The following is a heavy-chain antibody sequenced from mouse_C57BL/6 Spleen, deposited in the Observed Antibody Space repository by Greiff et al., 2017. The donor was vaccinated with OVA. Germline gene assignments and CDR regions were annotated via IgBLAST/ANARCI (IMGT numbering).Heavy chain of an antibody. CDR3: ARGGVGYDNAMDY. Sequence: VQLQQSGPELVKPGASVKIPCKASGYTFTDYNMDWVKQSHGKSLEWIGDINPNNGGTIYNQKFTGKATLTVDKSSSTAYMELSSLTSEDTSVHYCARGGVGYDNAMDYWGQGTSVTVSS. CDR2: INPNNGGT. D-gene: IGHD2-2*01. CDR1: GYTFTDYN. J-gene: IGHJ4*01. V-gene: IGHV1-18*01.